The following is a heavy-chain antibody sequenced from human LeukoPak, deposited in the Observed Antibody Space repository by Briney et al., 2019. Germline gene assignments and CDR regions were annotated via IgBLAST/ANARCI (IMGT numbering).Heavy chain of an antibody. V-gene: IGHV3-53*01. CDR3: ARVLSGRGSLYSYYYYMDV. J-gene: IGHJ6*03. Sequence: GSLRLSCTVSGFTVSSNSMSWVRQAPGKGLEWVSFIYSDNTHYSDSVKGRFTISRDNSKNTLYLQMNSLRAEDTAVYYCARVLSGRGSLYSYYYYMDVWGKGTTVTISS. D-gene: IGHD3-10*01. CDR1: GFTVSSNS. CDR2: IYSDNT.